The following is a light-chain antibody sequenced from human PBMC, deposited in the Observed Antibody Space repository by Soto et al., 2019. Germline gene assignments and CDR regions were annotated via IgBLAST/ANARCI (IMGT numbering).Light chain of an antibody. CDR1: PDISNY. Sequence: DIHRTHSPSSLSASVVYRVTIPCQASPDISNYRNWYQQKPGKAPKLLIYDASKLDTEVPSRFPGSGSGTDFTFTISSLQAEDIATYYCQQYGNLPRTFGQGTKVEIK. J-gene: IGKJ1*01. CDR2: DAS. V-gene: IGKV1-33*01. CDR3: QQYGNLPRT.